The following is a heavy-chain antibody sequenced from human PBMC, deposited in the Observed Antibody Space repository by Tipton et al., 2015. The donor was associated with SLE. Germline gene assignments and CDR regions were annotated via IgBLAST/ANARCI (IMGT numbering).Heavy chain of an antibody. V-gene: IGHV5-51*03. D-gene: IGHD3-16*01. Sequence: QSGPEVKKPGESLKISCKGSGYSFTSYWIGWVRQMPGKGLEWMGIIYPGDSDTRYGPSFQGQVTISADKSISTAYLQWSSLKASDTAMYYCARLPLGGDRSWDYFDYWGQGTLVTVSS. CDR3: ARLPLGGDRSWDYFDY. J-gene: IGHJ4*02. CDR2: IYPGDSDT. CDR1: GYSFTSYW.